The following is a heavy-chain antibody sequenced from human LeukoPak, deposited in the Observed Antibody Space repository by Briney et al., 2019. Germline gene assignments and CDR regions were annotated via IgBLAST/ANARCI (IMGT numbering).Heavy chain of an antibody. Sequence: SETLSLTCTVSGGSISSYYWSWIRQPAGKGLEWIGRIYTSGSTNYNPSLKSRVTMSVDTSKNQFSLRLSSVTAADTAVYYCARVFVVVTGGWYFDLWGRGTLVTVSS. J-gene: IGHJ2*01. CDR3: ARVFVVVTGGWYFDL. D-gene: IGHD2-21*02. V-gene: IGHV4-4*07. CDR1: GGSISSYY. CDR2: IYTSGST.